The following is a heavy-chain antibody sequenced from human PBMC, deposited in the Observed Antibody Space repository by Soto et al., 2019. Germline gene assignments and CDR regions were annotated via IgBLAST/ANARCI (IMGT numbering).Heavy chain of an antibody. CDR3: ARDVRSHDYGHYYYGMDV. CDR1: GYTFTRYG. CDR2: ISIYNGNT. J-gene: IGHJ6*02. V-gene: IGHV1-18*01. D-gene: IGHD4-17*01. Sequence: QVQLVQSGAEVNKPGASVKVSCKASGYTFTRYGISWVRQAPGQGLEWMGWISIYNGNTNYAQKLQGRVTMTTDTSTSTAYMELRSLRSDDTAVYYCARDVRSHDYGHYYYGMDVWGQGTTVTVSS.